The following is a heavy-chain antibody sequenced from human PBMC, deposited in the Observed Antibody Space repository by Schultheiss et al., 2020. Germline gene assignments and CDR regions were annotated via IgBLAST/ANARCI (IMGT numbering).Heavy chain of an antibody. CDR2: IYTSGST. V-gene: IGHV4-61*02. Sequence: SQTLSLTCTVSGGSISSSSYYWSWIRQPAGKGLEWIGRIYTSGSTNYNPSLKSRVTISVDTSKNQFSLKLSSVTAADTAMYYCARVAHRSDWPYGMDVWGQGTTGTGYS. J-gene: IGHJ6*02. D-gene: IGHD2-21*02. CDR1: GGSISSSSYY. CDR3: ARVAHRSDWPYGMDV.